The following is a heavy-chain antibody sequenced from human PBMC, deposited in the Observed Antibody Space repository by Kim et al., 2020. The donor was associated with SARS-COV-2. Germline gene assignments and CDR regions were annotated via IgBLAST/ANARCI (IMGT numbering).Heavy chain of an antibody. D-gene: IGHD4-17*01. CDR3: AKSPPYGGNTPSLYYFDY. CDR1: GFTFSSYG. CDR2: ISYDGSNK. V-gene: IGHV3-30*18. J-gene: IGHJ4*02. Sequence: GGSLRLSCAASGFTFSSYGMHWVRQAPGKGLEWVAVISYDGSNKYYADSVKGRFTISRDNSKNTLYLQMNSLRAEDTAVYYCAKSPPYGGNTPSLYYFDYWGQGTLVTVSS.